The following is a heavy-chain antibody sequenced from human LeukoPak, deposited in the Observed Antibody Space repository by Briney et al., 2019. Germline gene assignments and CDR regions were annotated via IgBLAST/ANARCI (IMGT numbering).Heavy chain of an antibody. V-gene: IGHV4-30-4*08. J-gene: IGHJ6*03. Sequence: SETLSLTCTVSGGSISSGDYYWSWIRQPPGKGLERIGYIYYSGSTYYNPSLKSRVTISVDTSKNQFSLKLSSVTAADTAVYYCARRAAHHYVWAYYMDVWGKGTTVTVSS. CDR2: IYYSGST. D-gene: IGHD3-16*01. CDR3: ARRAAHHYVWAYYMDV. CDR1: GGSISSGDYY.